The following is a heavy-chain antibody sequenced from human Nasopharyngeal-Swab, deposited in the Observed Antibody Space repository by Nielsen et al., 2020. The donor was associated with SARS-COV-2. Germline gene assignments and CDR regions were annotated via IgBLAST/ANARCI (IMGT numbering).Heavy chain of an antibody. Sequence: SETLSLTCIVSGDSIRSSSYYWGWIRQPPGKGLEWIGSIYYSESTYYNPSLKSRVTMSLDTSKNQFSLSLNSVTAADTAVYYCARHHYSGSYYVGQQFDQWGQGTLVTVSS. CDR1: GDSIRSSSYY. CDR2: IYYSEST. CDR3: ARHHYSGSYYVGQQFDQ. V-gene: IGHV4-39*01. J-gene: IGHJ4*02. D-gene: IGHD1-26*01.